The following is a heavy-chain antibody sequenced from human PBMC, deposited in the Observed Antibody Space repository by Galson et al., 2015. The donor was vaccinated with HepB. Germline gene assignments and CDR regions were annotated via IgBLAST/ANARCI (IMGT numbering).Heavy chain of an antibody. Sequence: SVKVSCKASGYTFTGYYMHWVRQAPGQGLEWMGGIIPILGIANYAQKFQGRVTITADKSTSTAYMELSSLRSEDTAVYYCARAASGSYFYYYYYYMDVWGKGTTVTVSS. J-gene: IGHJ6*03. CDR2: IIPILGIA. CDR3: ARAASGSYFYYYYYYMDV. CDR1: GYTFTGYY. D-gene: IGHD1-26*01. V-gene: IGHV1-69*10.